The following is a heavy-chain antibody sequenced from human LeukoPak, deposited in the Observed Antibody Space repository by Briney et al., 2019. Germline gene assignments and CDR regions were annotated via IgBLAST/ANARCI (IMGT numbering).Heavy chain of an antibody. CDR3: ARVTAAGTWTFDI. CDR1: GDTFIIND. Sequence: ASVKVSCKASGDTFIINDINWVRQATGQGLEWMGWMNPNSGNTGYAQKFQGRVTMTRNTSISTAYVELTDLRSEDTAVYYCARVTAAGTWTFDIWGQGSTVTVSS. CDR2: MNPNSGNT. V-gene: IGHV1-8*01. J-gene: IGHJ3*02. D-gene: IGHD6-13*01.